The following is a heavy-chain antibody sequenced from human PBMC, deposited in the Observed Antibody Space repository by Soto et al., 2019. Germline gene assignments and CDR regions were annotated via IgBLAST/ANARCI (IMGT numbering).Heavy chain of an antibody. CDR1: GYTFTDYY. CDR2: INPNSGGT. J-gene: IGHJ5*02. V-gene: IGHV1-2*02. D-gene: IGHD2-15*01. Sequence: ASVKVSFKASGYTFTDYYTHWLRQAPGQGLEWMGWINPNSGGTNYAQKFQGRVTMTRDTSISTAYMELSRLISDDTAVYYCARGDVRVVASFDPWGQGALVTVSS. CDR3: ARGDVRVVASFDP.